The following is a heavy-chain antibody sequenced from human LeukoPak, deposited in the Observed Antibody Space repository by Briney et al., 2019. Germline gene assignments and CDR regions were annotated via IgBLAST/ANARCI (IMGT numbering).Heavy chain of an antibody. D-gene: IGHD5-18*01. Sequence: GGSLRLSCAASGFTFDDYAMHWVRQAPGKGLEGVSGISWNSGSIGYADSVKGRFTISRDNAKNSLYLQMNSLRAEDMALYYCAKDLESVVSYGYAFDIWGQGTMVTVSS. J-gene: IGHJ3*02. CDR1: GFTFDDYA. V-gene: IGHV3-9*03. CDR2: ISWNSGSI. CDR3: AKDLESVVSYGYAFDI.